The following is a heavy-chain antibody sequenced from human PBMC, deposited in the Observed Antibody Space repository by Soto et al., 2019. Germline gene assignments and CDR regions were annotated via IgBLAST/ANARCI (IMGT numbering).Heavy chain of an antibody. CDR2: ISPYNGKT. D-gene: IGHD4-17*01. J-gene: IGHJ4*02. CDR3: ARADYGDTKIYSFDH. CDR1: GYTFTEYG. Sequence: ASVKVCCKISGYTFTEYGISWLRHAPGQGLEWMGWISPYNGKTNYIQEFQERVTITTDTSSTTVYMDLRTLKSEATAIYFCARADYGDTKIYSFDHWGQGTLVTVSS. V-gene: IGHV1-18*01.